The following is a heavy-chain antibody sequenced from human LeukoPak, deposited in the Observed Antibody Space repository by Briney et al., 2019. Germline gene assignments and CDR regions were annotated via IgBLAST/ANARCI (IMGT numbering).Heavy chain of an antibody. Sequence: GGSLRLSCAASGFTFSTYWMHWVRQAPGKGLVSVSRINAYGSSTNYADSVKGRFTISRDNAKNTVYLQMNSLSAEDTAMYYCTFSSYGDHVGVDAFDMWGQGTMVTVSS. D-gene: IGHD4-17*01. CDR2: INAYGSST. V-gene: IGHV3-74*01. CDR3: TFSSYGDHVGVDAFDM. CDR1: GFTFSTYW. J-gene: IGHJ3*02.